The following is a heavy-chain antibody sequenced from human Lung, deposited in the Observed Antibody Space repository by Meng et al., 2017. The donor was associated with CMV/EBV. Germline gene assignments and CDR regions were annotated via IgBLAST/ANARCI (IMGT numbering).Heavy chain of an antibody. J-gene: IGHJ4*02. Sequence: SCAASGFTFSSFDMSWVRQAPGKGLEWASTVSDTHGDTYYADSVKGRFTISRDNSKSTLYLQMNSLRADDTARYYCARLAARGYWGQGTLVTVSS. CDR2: VSDTHGDT. D-gene: IGHD6-6*01. CDR1: GFTFSSFD. CDR3: ARLAARGY. V-gene: IGHV3-23*01.